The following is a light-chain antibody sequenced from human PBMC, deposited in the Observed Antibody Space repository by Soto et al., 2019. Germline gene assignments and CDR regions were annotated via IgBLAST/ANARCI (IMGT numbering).Light chain of an antibody. J-gene: IGKJ1*01. CDR1: QNIGSS. CDR3: QQYGGYCA. CDR2: KAS. V-gene: IGKV1-5*03. Sequence: DIQMTQSPSTLSASVGDRVTIACRASQNIGSSLAWYQQKPGKAPKLLIYKASSLESGVPSRFSSSGSGTEFTLTISXVQPDDFATYSCQQYGGYCAFGQGTKVDTK.